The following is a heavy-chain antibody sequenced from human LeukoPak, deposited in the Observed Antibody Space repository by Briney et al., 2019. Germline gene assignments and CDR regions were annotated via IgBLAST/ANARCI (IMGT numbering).Heavy chain of an antibody. CDR1: GGSISSYY. CDR3: ARRSSGWGFDY. J-gene: IGHJ4*02. V-gene: IGHV4-59*07. D-gene: IGHD6-19*01. Sequence: PSDSLSLTCTVSGGSISSYYWSWIRQPPGKGRGWIGYIYNIGSTNYSPSLKSRITMSVDTSKNQFSLKLNSVTTADTAVYYCARRSSGWGFDYWGQGTLVTVSS. CDR2: IYNIGST.